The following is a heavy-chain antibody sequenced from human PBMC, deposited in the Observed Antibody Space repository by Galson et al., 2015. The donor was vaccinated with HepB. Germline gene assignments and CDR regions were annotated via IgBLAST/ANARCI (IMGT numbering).Heavy chain of an antibody. CDR1: GYTFTSYG. CDR3: ARGDIVVVVAATAGGSGFDY. Sequence: SVKVSCKASGYTFTSYGISWVRQAPGQGLEWMGWISAYNGNTNYAQKLQGRVTMTTDTSTSTAHMELRSLRSDDTAVYYCARGDIVVVVAATAGGSGFDYWGQGTLVTVSS. J-gene: IGHJ4*02. V-gene: IGHV1-18*04. D-gene: IGHD2-15*01. CDR2: ISAYNGNT.